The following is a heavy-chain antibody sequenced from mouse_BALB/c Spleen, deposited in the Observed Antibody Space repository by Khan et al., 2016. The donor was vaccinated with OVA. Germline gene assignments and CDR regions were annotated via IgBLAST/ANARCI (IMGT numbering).Heavy chain of an antibody. Sequence: LVESGPELKKPGETVRISCKASGYTFTTAGMQWVQKMPGKGLKWIGWINTHSGVPKYAEDFKGRFAFSLETSASTAYLQITNLKNEDTATYFCARGGAAYYRNDGGAMEYWGQGNSVTVSS. J-gene: IGHJ4*01. CDR1: GYTFTTAG. CDR2: INTHSGVP. D-gene: IGHD2-14*01. CDR3: ARGGAAYYRNDGGAMEY. V-gene: IGHV9-4*02.